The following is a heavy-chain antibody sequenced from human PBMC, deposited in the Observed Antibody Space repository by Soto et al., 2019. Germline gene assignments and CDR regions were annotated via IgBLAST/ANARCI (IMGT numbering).Heavy chain of an antibody. Sequence: SETLSLTCTVPGGSISSYYWSWIRQPPGKGLEWIGYIYYSGSTNYNPSLKSRVTISVDTSKNQFSLKLSSVTAADTAVYYCAREGLTGTIGLYYYYGMDVWGQGTTVTVSS. V-gene: IGHV4-59*01. CDR3: AREGLTGTIGLYYYYGMDV. CDR2: IYYSGST. D-gene: IGHD1-7*01. CDR1: GGSISSYY. J-gene: IGHJ6*02.